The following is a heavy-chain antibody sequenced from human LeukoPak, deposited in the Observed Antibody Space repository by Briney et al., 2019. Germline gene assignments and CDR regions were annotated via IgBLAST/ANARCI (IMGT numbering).Heavy chain of an antibody. Sequence: VGSLRLSCAASGFTFSTYSMNWVRQAPGKGLEWVSFISSSSSYIYYAESVKGRFTISRDNARNSLYLQMNSLRAEDTAVYYCARSRWDNWYFDLWGRGTLFTVSS. CDR2: ISSSSSYI. CDR3: ARSRWDNWYFDL. J-gene: IGHJ2*01. V-gene: IGHV3-21*01. D-gene: IGHD6-13*01. CDR1: GFTFSTYS.